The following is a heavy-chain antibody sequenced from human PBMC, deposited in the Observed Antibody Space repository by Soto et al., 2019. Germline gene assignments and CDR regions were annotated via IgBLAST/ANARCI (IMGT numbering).Heavy chain of an antibody. D-gene: IGHD1-7*01. V-gene: IGHV1-3*01. CDR1: GYPFTNYP. Sequence: GASVKVSCKASGYPFTNYPIQWVRQAPGQRLEWMGWIDGGSGNTKYSQKFQGRVTITRDSSASTAYMELSDTTSEDTAVYFCARDQNQLPAYDSWGQGTLVTVPQ. J-gene: IGHJ4*02. CDR2: IDGGSGNT. CDR3: ARDQNQLPAYDS.